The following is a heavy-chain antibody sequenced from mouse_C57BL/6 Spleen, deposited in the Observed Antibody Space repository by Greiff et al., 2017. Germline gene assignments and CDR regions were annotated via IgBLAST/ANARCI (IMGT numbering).Heavy chain of an antibody. J-gene: IGHJ4*01. CDR1: GFTFTDYY. Sequence: EVQLVESGGGLVQPGGSLSLSCAASGFTFTDYYMSWVRQPPGKALEWLGFIRNKANGYTTEYSASVKGRFTISRANSQSILYLQMNALRAEDSATYYCARYNSYYDYDENAMDDWGQGTSVTVSS. CDR2: IRNKANGYTT. V-gene: IGHV7-3*01. CDR3: ARYNSYYDYDENAMDD. D-gene: IGHD2-4*01.